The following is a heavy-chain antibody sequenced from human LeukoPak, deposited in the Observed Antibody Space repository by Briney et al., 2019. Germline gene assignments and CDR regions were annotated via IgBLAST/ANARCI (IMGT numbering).Heavy chain of an antibody. V-gene: IGHV3-30*18. CDR1: GFTFSSYA. CDR2: VSYDGSNK. J-gene: IGHJ3*02. D-gene: IGHD4-17*01. Sequence: GGSLRLSCAASGFTFSSYAMSWVRQDPGKGLEWVAVVSYDGSNKYYADSVKGQFTISIDNSKNTLYLQMNSLRAEDTAVYYCAKLPTMMTVTTGRDAFDIWGQGTMVTVSS. CDR3: AKLPTMMTVTTGRDAFDI.